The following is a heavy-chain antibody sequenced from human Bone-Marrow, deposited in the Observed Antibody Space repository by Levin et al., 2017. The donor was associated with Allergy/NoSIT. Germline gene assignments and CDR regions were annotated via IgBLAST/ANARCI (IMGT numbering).Heavy chain of an antibody. CDR1: GYPFSDAA. V-gene: IGHV1-3*04. CDR3: ARGGPVAVVTAMLFVPFDI. J-gene: IGHJ4*02. Sequence: GESLKISCRTSGYPFSDAAIHWVRQAPGQRPEWLGWINTDNGNTKYSQKFQGRVTITSDTSASTVYIELSSLRSEDTAVYYCARGGPVAVVTAMLFVPFDIWGQGSLVSVSS. CDR2: INTDNGNT. D-gene: IGHD2-21*02.